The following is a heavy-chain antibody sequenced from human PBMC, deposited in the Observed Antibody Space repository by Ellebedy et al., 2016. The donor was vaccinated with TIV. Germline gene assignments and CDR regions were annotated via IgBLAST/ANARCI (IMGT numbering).Heavy chain of an antibody. D-gene: IGHD6-13*01. CDR1: GYTFTSYG. CDR2: ISAYNGNT. CDR3: ARGGSSSWYRYYYYGMDV. J-gene: IGHJ6*02. V-gene: IGHV1-18*01. Sequence: ASVKVSXKASGYTFTSYGISWVRQAPGQGLEWMGWISAYNGNTNYAQKLQGRVTMTTDTSTSTAYMELRSLRSDDTAVYYCARGGSSSWYRYYYYGMDVWGQGTTVTVSS.